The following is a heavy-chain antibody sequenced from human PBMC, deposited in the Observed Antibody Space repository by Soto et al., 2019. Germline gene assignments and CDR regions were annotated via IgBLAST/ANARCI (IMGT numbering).Heavy chain of an antibody. CDR3: ARSGDDYGSYIDP. CDR2: IYYSGST. J-gene: IGHJ5*02. Sequence: SETLSLTCTVSGGSISTYYWSWIRLPPGKGLEWIGYIYYSGSTNYNPSLKSRVTISEDASKNQVSLKVTSVTAADTAMYHCARSGDDYGSYIDPWGQGTQVTVSS. V-gene: IGHV4-59*08. CDR1: GGSISTYY. D-gene: IGHD4-17*01.